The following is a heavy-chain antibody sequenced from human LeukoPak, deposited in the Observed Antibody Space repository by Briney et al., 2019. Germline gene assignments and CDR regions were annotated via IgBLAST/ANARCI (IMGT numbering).Heavy chain of an antibody. V-gene: IGHV3-48*04. Sequence: GGSLRLSCAASGFTFSSYSMNWVRQAPGKGLEWVSYISSSSGTIYYADSVKGRFTISRDNAKNSLYLQMNSLRAEDTAVYYCARTRGFSYGLIDYWGQGTLVTVSS. J-gene: IGHJ4*02. CDR1: GFTFSSYS. CDR2: ISSSSGTI. CDR3: ARTRGFSYGLIDY. D-gene: IGHD5-18*01.